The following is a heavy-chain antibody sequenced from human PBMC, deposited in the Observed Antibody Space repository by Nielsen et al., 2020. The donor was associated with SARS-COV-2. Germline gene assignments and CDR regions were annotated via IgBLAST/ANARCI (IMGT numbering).Heavy chain of an antibody. J-gene: IGHJ6*02. Sequence: SWIRQPPGKALEWLALIDWDDDKYYSTSLKTRLTISKDTSKNQVVLTMTNMDPVDTATYYCARERIEMATISDYYYYGMDVWGQGTTVTVSS. V-gene: IGHV2-70*01. CDR2: IDWDDDK. D-gene: IGHD5-24*01. CDR3: ARERIEMATISDYYYYGMDV.